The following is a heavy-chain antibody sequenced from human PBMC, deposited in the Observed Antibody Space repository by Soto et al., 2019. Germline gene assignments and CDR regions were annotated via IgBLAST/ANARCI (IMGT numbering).Heavy chain of an antibody. CDR2: ILNDASGH. Sequence: QVQLVASGGGVVQPGTSLRLSCAASGFTFSRHGMHWFRQTPGKGLEWLAVILNDASGHWYADSVKGRFTISRDNFENTLYLQMNGLRLEDTAMYYCARDDDYPDNGFDYWGQGTLVTVSS. J-gene: IGHJ4*02. V-gene: IGHV3-33*01. CDR3: ARDDDYPDNGFDY. D-gene: IGHD4-17*01. CDR1: GFTFSRHG.